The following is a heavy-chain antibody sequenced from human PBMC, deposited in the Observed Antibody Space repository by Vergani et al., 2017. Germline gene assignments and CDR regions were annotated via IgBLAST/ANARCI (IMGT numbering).Heavy chain of an antibody. V-gene: IGHV4-38-2*01. Sequence: VQLVESGGGLVQSGGSLRLSCAASGFTFSSYWGWIRQPPGKGLEWLGSISHSGYTFYSPSLKSRVSMSVDTSKNQFSLKLRSVTAADTAVYFCARVMYRDEASTGYRLEGMDIWGQGTTVTISS. CDR2: ISHSGYT. CDR3: ARVMYRDEASTGYRLEGMDI. CDR1: GFTFSSY. D-gene: IGHD3-9*01. J-gene: IGHJ6*02.